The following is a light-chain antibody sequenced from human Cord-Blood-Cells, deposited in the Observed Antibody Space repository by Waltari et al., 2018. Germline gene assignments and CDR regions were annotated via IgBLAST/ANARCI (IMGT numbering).Light chain of an antibody. J-gene: IGLJ2*01. V-gene: IGLV2-14*01. CDR2: DVS. CDR3: SSYTSSSTVV. CDR1: SSDAGGYNY. Sequence: QSALTQPASVSGSPGQSITISCTGTSSDAGGYNYASWYQQHPGKAPKLMLYDVSNRPSGVSNRFSGSKSGNTASLTISGLQAEDEADYYCSSYTSSSTVVFGGGTKLTVL.